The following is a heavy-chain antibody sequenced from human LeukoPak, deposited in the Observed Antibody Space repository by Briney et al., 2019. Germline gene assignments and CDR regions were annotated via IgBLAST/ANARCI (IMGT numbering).Heavy chain of an antibody. D-gene: IGHD6-13*01. J-gene: IGHJ4*02. Sequence: GGSLRLSCAASGFTFSSYAMHWVRQAPGKGLEWVAVISYDGSNKYYADSVKGRFTISRDNSKNTLYLQMNSLRAEDTAVYYCARGRPGYNSSWYGDYWGQGTLVTVSS. CDR1: GFTFSSYA. V-gene: IGHV3-30*04. CDR2: ISYDGSNK. CDR3: ARGRPGYNSSWYGDY.